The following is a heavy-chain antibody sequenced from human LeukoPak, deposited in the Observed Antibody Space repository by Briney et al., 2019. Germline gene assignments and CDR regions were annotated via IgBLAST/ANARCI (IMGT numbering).Heavy chain of an antibody. D-gene: IGHD6-13*01. V-gene: IGHV3-66*01. CDR3: ARAVDITAAGLVGGDAFDI. CDR1: GFTVSSNY. J-gene: IGHJ3*02. Sequence: GGSLRLSCAASGFTVSSNYMSWVRQAPGKGLEWVSVIYSGGSTYYADSVKGRFTISRDNSKNTLYLQMNSLRAEDTAVYYCARAVDITAAGLVGGDAFDIWGQGTMVTVSS. CDR2: IYSGGST.